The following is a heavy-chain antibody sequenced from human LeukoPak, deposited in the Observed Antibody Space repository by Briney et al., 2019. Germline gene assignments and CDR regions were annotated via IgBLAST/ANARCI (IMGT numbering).Heavy chain of an antibody. V-gene: IGHV4-34*01. J-gene: IGHJ4*02. CDR1: GGSFSDYY. D-gene: IGHD1-26*01. CDR3: ARIVGVGATSFDY. Sequence: SETLSLTCAVYGGSFSDYYWSWIRQPPGKGLEWIGEINHSGSTNYNPSLKSRVTISVDTSKNQFSLKLSSVTAADTAVYYCARIVGVGATSFDYWGQGTLVTVSS. CDR2: INHSGST.